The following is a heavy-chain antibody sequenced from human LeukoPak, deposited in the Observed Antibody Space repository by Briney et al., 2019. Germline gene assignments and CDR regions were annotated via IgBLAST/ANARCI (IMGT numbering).Heavy chain of an antibody. D-gene: IGHD3-9*01. CDR3: AGPYDILTGYSY. CDR1: GYSISSGYY. J-gene: IGHJ4*02. CDR2: IYYSGST. Sequence: SETLSLTCSVSGYSISSGYYWGWIRQPPGKGLEWIGSIYYSGSTYYNPSLKSRVTISVDTSKNQFSLKLSSVTAADTAVYYCAGPYDILTGYSYWGQGTLVTVSS. V-gene: IGHV4-38-2*02.